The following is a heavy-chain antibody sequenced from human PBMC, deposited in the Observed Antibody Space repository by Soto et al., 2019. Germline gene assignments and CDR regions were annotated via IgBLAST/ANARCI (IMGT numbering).Heavy chain of an antibody. D-gene: IGHD3-9*01. Sequence: PSETLSLTCAVDGGYCGGYDWSWIRQHPGKGLEWIGEINHSGSTNYNPSLKSRVTISVDTSKNQFSLKLSSVTAADTAVYYCARVLRYFDWLSTAPFYYYGTAVWRHGTTVPVSS. CDR3: ARVLRYFDWLSTAPFYYYGTAV. V-gene: IGHV4-34*01. J-gene: IGHJ6*02. CDR1: GGYCGGYD. CDR2: INHSGST.